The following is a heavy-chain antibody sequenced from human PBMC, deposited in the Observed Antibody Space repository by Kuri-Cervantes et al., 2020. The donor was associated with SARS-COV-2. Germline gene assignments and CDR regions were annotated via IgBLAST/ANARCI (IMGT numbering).Heavy chain of an antibody. D-gene: IGHD2-2*02. Sequence: ASVKVSCKVSGYTLTELSMHWVRQAPGKGLEWMGGFDPEDGETIYAQKFQGRVTMTEDTSTDTAYMELSSVTAADTAVYYCARRYCSSTSCYINWFDPWGQGTLVTVSS. J-gene: IGHJ5*02. CDR1: GYTLTELS. CDR2: FDPEDGET. CDR3: ARRYCSSTSCYINWFDP. V-gene: IGHV1-24*01.